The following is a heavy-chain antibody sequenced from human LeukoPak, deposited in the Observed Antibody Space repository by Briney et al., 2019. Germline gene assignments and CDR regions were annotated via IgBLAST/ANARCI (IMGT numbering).Heavy chain of an antibody. Sequence: SETLSLTCAVSGGSISSGGYSWGWIRQPPGKGLEWIGSIYHSGSTYYNPSLKSRVTISVDTSKNQFSLKLSSVTAADTAVYYCARHSYCSGGSCYSFGSDYWGQGTLVTVSS. CDR3: ARHSYCSGGSCYSFGSDY. CDR1: GGSISSGGYS. V-gene: IGHV4-39*07. J-gene: IGHJ4*02. CDR2: IYHSGST. D-gene: IGHD2-15*01.